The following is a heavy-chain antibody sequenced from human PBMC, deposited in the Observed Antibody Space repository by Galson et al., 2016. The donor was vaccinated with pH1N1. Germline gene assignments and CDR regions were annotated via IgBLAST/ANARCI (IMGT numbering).Heavy chain of an antibody. J-gene: IGHJ4*02. D-gene: IGHD5-12*01. Sequence: SLRLSCAASGFTFTNAWMSWVRQAPGKGLEWVGRIKSKADSYATAYAASMKGRFTISRDDSKNTTFLQMNSLNTGDTAVYYCTRSRGYGFDYWGQGTLVTVSS. CDR1: GFTFTNAW. V-gene: IGHV3-73*01. CDR3: TRSRGYGFDY. CDR2: IKSKADSYAT.